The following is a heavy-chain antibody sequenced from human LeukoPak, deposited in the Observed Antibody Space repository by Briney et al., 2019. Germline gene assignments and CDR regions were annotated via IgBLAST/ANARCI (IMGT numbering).Heavy chain of an antibody. Sequence: GGSLRLSCAASGFTFRNSYMSWVRQAPGKGLEWVAYMNHDGSDQSHVDSVRGRFTISRDNAKNSLYLQMNSLRVEDTAVYYCARAAVYCSSTTCRTNFDSWGQGTLVTVSS. CDR2: MNHDGSDQ. J-gene: IGHJ4*02. D-gene: IGHD2-2*01. CDR1: GFTFRNSY. CDR3: ARAAVYCSSTTCRTNFDS. V-gene: IGHV3-7*01.